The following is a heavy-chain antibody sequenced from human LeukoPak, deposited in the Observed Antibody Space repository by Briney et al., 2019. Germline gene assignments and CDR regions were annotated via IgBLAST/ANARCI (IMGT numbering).Heavy chain of an antibody. Sequence: SETLSLTCTVSGXSISSSSYYWGWVRQPPGKGLEWIRSFGSIYYSGSTYYNPSLESRVTISVDTSKNQFSLKLSSVTAADTAVYYCATHPITDSSAKHFDYWGQGTLVTVSS. J-gene: IGHJ4*02. V-gene: IGHV4-39*01. D-gene: IGHD6-19*01. CDR1: GXSISSSSYY. CDR3: ATHPITDSSAKHFDY. CDR2: IYYSGST.